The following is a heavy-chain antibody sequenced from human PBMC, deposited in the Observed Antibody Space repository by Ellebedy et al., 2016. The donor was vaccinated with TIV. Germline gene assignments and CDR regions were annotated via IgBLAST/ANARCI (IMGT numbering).Heavy chain of an antibody. J-gene: IGHJ6*02. Sequence: GESLKISCSASGFTFTIYAMHWVRQAPGKGLEYVSAITGDGGSTYYADSVKGRFTISRDNSKHTLYLQMNSLRAEDTAVYYCARGGSYRGMDVWGQGTTVTVSS. CDR1: GFTFTIYA. D-gene: IGHD1-26*01. CDR2: ITGDGGST. CDR3: ARGGSYRGMDV. V-gene: IGHV3-64*04.